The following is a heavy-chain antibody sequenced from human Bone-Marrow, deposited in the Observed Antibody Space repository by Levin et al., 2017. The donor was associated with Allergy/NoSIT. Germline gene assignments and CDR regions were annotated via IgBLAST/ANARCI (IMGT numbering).Heavy chain of an antibody. J-gene: IGHJ4*02. CDR3: ARVTYYSGSGSHNPDY. CDR1: GGSITGNDFS. V-gene: IGHV4-30-4*01. D-gene: IGHD3-10*01. CDR2: IFPSGST. Sequence: PSETLSLTCLVSGGSITGNDFSWSWIRQPPEQGLEWIGHIFPSGSTYYNPSLKSRVTISIDTSKKQFSLKLNSVTAADTAVYYCARVTYYSGSGSHNPDYWGQGALVTVSS.